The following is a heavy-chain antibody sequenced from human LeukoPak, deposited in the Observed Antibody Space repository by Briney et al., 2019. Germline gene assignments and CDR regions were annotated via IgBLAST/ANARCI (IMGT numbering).Heavy chain of an antibody. V-gene: IGHV4-61*02. D-gene: IGHD2-8*01. CDR1: GGSISSGSYY. CDR2: IYTSGST. Sequence: SETLSLTCTVSGGSISSGSYYWSWIRQPAGKGLEWIGRIYTSGSTNYNPSLKSRVTMSVDTSKNQFSLKLSSVTAADTAVYYCARGMASYCYYGMDVWGQGTTVTVSS. J-gene: IGHJ6*02. CDR3: ARGMASYCYYGMDV.